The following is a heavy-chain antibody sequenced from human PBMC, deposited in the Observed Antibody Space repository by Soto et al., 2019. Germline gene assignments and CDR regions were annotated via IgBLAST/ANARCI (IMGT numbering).Heavy chain of an antibody. J-gene: IGHJ6*03. CDR3: ARVGGDYDYYYYYYMDV. CDR1: GFTFSSYW. CDR2: IKQDGSEK. Sequence: LSLTCAASGFTFSSYWMSWVRQAPGKGLEWVANIKQDGSEKYYVDSVKGRFTISRDNAKNSLYLQMNSLRAEDTAVYYCARVGGDYDYYYYYYMDVWGKGTTVTVSS. D-gene: IGHD2-21*02. V-gene: IGHV3-7*01.